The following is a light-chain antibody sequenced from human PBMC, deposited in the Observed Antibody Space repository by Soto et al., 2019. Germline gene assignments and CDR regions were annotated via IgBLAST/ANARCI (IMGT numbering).Light chain of an antibody. CDR1: PSVSSSY. Sequence: EIVLTQSPGTLSLSPGERATLSCRASPSVSSSYLAWYQQKPGQAPRLLIDGPSSRATVIPDRFSGSGSGTDFTLPISRLEPEDFAVYYCQQYGSSPPITFGQGTRLEIK. CDR2: GPS. J-gene: IGKJ5*01. CDR3: QQYGSSPPIT. V-gene: IGKV3-20*01.